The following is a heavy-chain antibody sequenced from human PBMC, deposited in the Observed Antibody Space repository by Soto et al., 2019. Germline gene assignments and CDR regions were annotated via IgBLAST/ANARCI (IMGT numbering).Heavy chain of an antibody. V-gene: IGHV3-9*01. Sequence: SLRLSCAASGFTFDDYAMHWVRQAPGKGLEWVSGISWNSGSIGYADSVKGRFTISRDNAKNSLYLQMNSLRAEDTALYYCAKVSYDSSGYYYVGYFDYWGQGTLVTVSS. D-gene: IGHD3-22*01. CDR1: GFTFDDYA. J-gene: IGHJ4*02. CDR2: ISWNSGSI. CDR3: AKVSYDSSGYYYVGYFDY.